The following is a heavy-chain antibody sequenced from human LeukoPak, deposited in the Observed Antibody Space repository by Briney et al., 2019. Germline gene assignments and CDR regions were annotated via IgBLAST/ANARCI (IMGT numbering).Heavy chain of an antibody. D-gene: IGHD3-22*01. CDR1: GYSFTSYW. CDR3: ARQDYSSGYSPYSFDY. Sequence: GESLKISCKGSGYSFTSYWIGWVRQMPGKGLEWMGIIYPGDSDTRYSPSFQGQVTISADKSISTAYLQWSSLKASDTAMYYCARQDYSSGYSPYSFDYWGQGTLVTVSS. CDR2: IYPGDSDT. J-gene: IGHJ4*02. V-gene: IGHV5-51*01.